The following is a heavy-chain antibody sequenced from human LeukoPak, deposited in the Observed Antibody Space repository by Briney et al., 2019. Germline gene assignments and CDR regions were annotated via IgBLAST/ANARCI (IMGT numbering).Heavy chain of an antibody. Sequence: GGSLRLSCAASGFTFTEYSIIWVRQAPGKGQEWVSFISDISDRSSTIHYADSVKGRFTISRDNAERSVYLQMNSLRADDTAVYYCARVRGPTLKTCYMDVWGTGTTVTVSS. D-gene: IGHD3-10*01. V-gene: IGHV3-48*04. CDR3: ARVRGPTLKTCYMDV. J-gene: IGHJ6*03. CDR2: ISDRSSTI. CDR1: GFTFTEYS.